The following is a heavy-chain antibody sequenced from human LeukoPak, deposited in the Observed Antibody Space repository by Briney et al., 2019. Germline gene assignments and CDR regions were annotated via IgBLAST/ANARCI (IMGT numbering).Heavy chain of an antibody. V-gene: IGHV3-23*01. CDR2: ISGSGGST. CDR1: GFTFSSYA. D-gene: IGHD3-10*01. Sequence: GGSLRLSCAASGFTFSSYAMSWVRQAPGKGLEWVSAISGSGGSTYYADSVKGRFTISRDNSKNTLSLQMNRLRAEDTAVYYCAKDQWWFGELHAFDIWGQGTMVTVSS. J-gene: IGHJ3*02. CDR3: AKDQWWFGELHAFDI.